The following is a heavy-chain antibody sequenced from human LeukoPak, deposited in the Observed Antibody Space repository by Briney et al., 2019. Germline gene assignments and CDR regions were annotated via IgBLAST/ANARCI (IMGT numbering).Heavy chain of an antibody. V-gene: IGHV3-33*01. CDR3: ARVVSWEDAFDI. Sequence: PGGSLRLSCAASGFTFSSYGMHWVRQAPGKGLEWVAVIWYDGSNKYYADSVKGRFTIPRDNSKNTLYLQMNSLRAEDTAVYYCARVVSWEDAFDIWGQGTMVTVSS. CDR2: IWYDGSNK. J-gene: IGHJ3*02. CDR1: GFTFSSYG. D-gene: IGHD2-21*01.